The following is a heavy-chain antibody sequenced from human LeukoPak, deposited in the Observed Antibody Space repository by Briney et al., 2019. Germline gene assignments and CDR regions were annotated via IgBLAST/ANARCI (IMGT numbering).Heavy chain of an antibody. J-gene: IGHJ4*02. Sequence: KPSETLSFTCTVSGASISSYYWSWIRQPPGKGLEWIGYIYYSGSSNYNPSLKSRVTISVDTSKNQFSLKLSSVTAADTAVYYCARYPFDGYNYYFDYWGQGTLVTVSS. CDR2: IYYSGSS. CDR1: GASISSYY. D-gene: IGHD5-24*01. CDR3: ARYPFDGYNYYFDY. V-gene: IGHV4-59*01.